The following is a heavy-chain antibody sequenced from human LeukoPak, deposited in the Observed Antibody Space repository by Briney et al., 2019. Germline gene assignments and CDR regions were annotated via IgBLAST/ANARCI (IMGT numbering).Heavy chain of an antibody. J-gene: IGHJ4*02. V-gene: IGHV1-2*02. CDR2: INPNSGGT. CDR1: GYTFTGYY. Sequence: GASVEVSCKASGYTFTGYYMHWVRQAPGQGLEWMGWINPNSGGTNYAQKFQGRVTMTRDTSISTAYMELSRLRSDDTAVYYCARDSYCTNGVCPKDYWGQGTLVTVSS. D-gene: IGHD2-8*01. CDR3: ARDSYCTNGVCPKDY.